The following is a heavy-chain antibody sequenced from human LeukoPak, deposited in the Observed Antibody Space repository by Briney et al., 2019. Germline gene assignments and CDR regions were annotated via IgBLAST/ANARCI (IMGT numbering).Heavy chain of an antibody. V-gene: IGHV4-59*01. CDR1: GDSISIYY. D-gene: IGHD3-10*01. Sequence: SETLSLTCSVSGDSISIYYWSWIRQPPGKGLEWIGYIYNSGSTNYNPSLKSRVTISVDTSKNQFSLKLTSVTAADTAVYYCARDRELGYWGQGTLVTVSS. CDR3: ARDRELGY. J-gene: IGHJ4*02. CDR2: IYNSGST.